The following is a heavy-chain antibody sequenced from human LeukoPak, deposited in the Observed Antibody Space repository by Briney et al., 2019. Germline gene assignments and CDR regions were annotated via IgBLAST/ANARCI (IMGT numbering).Heavy chain of an antibody. V-gene: IGHV3-21*01. Sequence: GSLLLSCAASGFTFSSYSMNWVRQAPGKGLEWVSSISSSSSYIYYADSVKGRFTISRDNAKNSLYLQMNSLRAEDTAVYYCARGGDGYNYADYWGQGTLVTVSS. J-gene: IGHJ4*02. D-gene: IGHD5-24*01. CDR2: ISSSSSYI. CDR1: GFTFSSYS. CDR3: ARGGDGYNYADY.